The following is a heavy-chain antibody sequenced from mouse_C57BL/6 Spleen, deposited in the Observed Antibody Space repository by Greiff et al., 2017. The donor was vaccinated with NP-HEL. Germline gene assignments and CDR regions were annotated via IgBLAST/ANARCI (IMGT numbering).Heavy chain of an antibody. CDR1: GYTFTDYY. J-gene: IGHJ1*03. CDR2: INPYNGGT. D-gene: IGHD2-3*01. Sequence: VQLQQSGPVLVKPGASVKMSCKASGYTFTDYYMNWVKQSHGKSLEWIGVINPYNGGTSYNQKFKGKATLTVDKSSSTAYMELNSLTSEDSAVYYCARSRDGYNWYFDVWGTGTTVTVSS. CDR3: ARSRDGYNWYFDV. V-gene: IGHV1-19*01.